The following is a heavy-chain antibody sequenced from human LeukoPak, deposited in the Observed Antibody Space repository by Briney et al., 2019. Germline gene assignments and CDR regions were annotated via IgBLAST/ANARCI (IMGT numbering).Heavy chain of an antibody. V-gene: IGHV1-18*01. D-gene: IGHD6-19*01. CDR2: IGTYNGNT. CDR1: GYRFTTYG. CDR3: ARGITGYDSGWYGRGDTFDY. Sequence: GASVKVSCKASGYRFTTYGISWVRQAPGQGLEWMGWIGTYNGNTNYAQKFQGRVTTTTDTSTSTVYMELRSLRSDDTAVYYCARGITGYDSGWYGRGDTFDYWGQGTLVTVPS. J-gene: IGHJ4*02.